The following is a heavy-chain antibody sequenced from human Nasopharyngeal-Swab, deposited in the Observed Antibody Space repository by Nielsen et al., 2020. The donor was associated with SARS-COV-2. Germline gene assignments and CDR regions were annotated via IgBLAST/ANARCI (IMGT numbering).Heavy chain of an antibody. CDR3: AKDISSGWKPAYYFDH. CDR1: GFTFDDYA. D-gene: IGHD6-19*01. J-gene: IGHJ4*02. Sequence: SLKISCAASGFTFDDYAMHWVRQAPGKGLEWVSGISWNSGSIGYADSVKGRFTISRDNAKNSLYLQMNSLRAEDTALYYCAKDISSGWKPAYYFDHWGQGTLVTVSS. CDR2: ISWNSGSI. V-gene: IGHV3-9*01.